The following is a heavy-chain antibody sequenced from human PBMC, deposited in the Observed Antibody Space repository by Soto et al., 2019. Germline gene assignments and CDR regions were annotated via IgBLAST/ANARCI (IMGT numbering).Heavy chain of an antibody. D-gene: IGHD3-9*01. CDR2: ISWDSGSI. Sequence: EVQLVESGGGLVQPGRSLRLSCAASGFTFDDYAMHWVRQAPGKGLEWVSGISWDSGSIGYADSVKGRFTISRDNAKNSLYLQMNSLRAEDTALYYCAKDSHFDILTGYHTDWYFDLWGRGTLVTVSS. J-gene: IGHJ2*01. CDR3: AKDSHFDILTGYHTDWYFDL. V-gene: IGHV3-9*01. CDR1: GFTFDDYA.